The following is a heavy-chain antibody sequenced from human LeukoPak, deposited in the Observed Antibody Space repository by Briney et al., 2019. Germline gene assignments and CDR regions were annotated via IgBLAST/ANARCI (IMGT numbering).Heavy chain of an antibody. CDR1: GYSFTSYW. Sequence: GESLKISCKGSGYSFTSYWIGWVRQMPRKGLEWMGIIYPGDSDTRYSPSFQGQVTISADKSISTAYLQWSSLKASDTAMYYCARQQARSYYDILTGYKDSWFDPWGQGTLVTVSS. CDR3: ARQQARSYYDILTGYKDSWFDP. CDR2: IYPGDSDT. V-gene: IGHV5-51*01. D-gene: IGHD3-9*01. J-gene: IGHJ5*02.